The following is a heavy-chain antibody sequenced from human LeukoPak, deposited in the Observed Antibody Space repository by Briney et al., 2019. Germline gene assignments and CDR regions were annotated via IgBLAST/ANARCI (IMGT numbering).Heavy chain of an antibody. CDR3: ARIAAAPHWFDP. V-gene: IGHV1-18*01. CDR1: GYTFTSYD. Sequence: ASVKVSCKASGYTFTSYDINWVRQAPGQGLEWMGWISAYNGNTNYAQKLQGRVTMTTDTSTSTAYMELRSLRSDDTAVYYCARIAAAPHWFDPWGQGTLVTVSS. CDR2: ISAYNGNT. J-gene: IGHJ5*02. D-gene: IGHD6-13*01.